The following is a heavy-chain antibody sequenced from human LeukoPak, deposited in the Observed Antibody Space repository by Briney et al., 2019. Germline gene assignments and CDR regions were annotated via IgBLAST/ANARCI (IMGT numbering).Heavy chain of an antibody. V-gene: IGHV1-2*02. CDR3: ARADRLHGGPYLIGP. Sequence: ASVKVSCKTSGYSFTDYYMHWVRQAPGQGLEWMGWINPYSGGTTSAKKFQGRVPMTRDTSISPVYMQVSWLTSHATAIYYCARADRLHGGPYLIGPWGQETLVTVSS. J-gene: IGHJ5*02. CDR1: GYSFTDYY. CDR2: INPYSGGT. D-gene: IGHD3-16*01.